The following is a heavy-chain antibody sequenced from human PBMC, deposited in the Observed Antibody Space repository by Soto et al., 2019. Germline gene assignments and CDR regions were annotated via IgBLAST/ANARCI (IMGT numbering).Heavy chain of an antibody. D-gene: IGHD5-12*01. V-gene: IGHV3-23*01. CDR2: ISGSGGST. J-gene: IGHJ3*02. CDR3: AKSGIVATIPDAFDI. CDR1: GFTFSGYA. Sequence: PGGSLRLSCAASGFTFSGYAMSWVRQAPGKGLEWVSAISGSGGSTYYADSVKGRFTISRDNSKNTLYLQMNSLRAEDTAVYYCAKSGIVATIPDAFDIWGQGTMVTVSS.